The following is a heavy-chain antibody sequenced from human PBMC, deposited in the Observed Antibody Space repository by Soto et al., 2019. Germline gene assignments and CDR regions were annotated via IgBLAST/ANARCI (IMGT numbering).Heavy chain of an antibody. Sequence: PSETLSLTCTVSGGSISSYYWSWIRQPPGKGLEWIGYIYYSGSTNYNPSLKSRVTISVDTSKNQFSLKLSSVTAADTAVYYCARLYYDFWSGHEKNWFDPWGQGTLVTVSS. V-gene: IGHV4-59*01. D-gene: IGHD3-3*01. CDR3: ARLYYDFWSGHEKNWFDP. J-gene: IGHJ5*02. CDR2: IYYSGST. CDR1: GGSISSYY.